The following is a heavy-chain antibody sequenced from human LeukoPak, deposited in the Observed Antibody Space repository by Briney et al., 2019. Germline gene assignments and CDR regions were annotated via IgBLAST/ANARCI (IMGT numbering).Heavy chain of an antibody. Sequence: ASVKVSCKASGYTFTGYYMHWVRQAPGQGLEWMGWINPNSGGTNYAQKCQGTVTMARDTSISTAYMELSRLRSDDTAVYYCARGGRNYGGNPHSRLLEYYYYYYMDVWGKGTPVTVSS. D-gene: IGHD4-23*01. CDR1: GYTFTGYY. CDR2: INPNSGGT. J-gene: IGHJ6*03. CDR3: ARGGRNYGGNPHSRLLEYYYYYYMDV. V-gene: IGHV1-2*02.